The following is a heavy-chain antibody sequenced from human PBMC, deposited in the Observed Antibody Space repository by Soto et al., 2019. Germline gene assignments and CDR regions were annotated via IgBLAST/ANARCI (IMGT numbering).Heavy chain of an antibody. V-gene: IGHV3-21*01. J-gene: IGHJ6*02. Sequence: GGALIXSCSASLFTFIIYSINLVRHAPGKGLEWVSSISSSSSYIYYADSVKGRFTISRDNAKNSPYLQMNSLRAEDTAVYYCERGRGSSGKNYYGMDVWGQGTTVTVSS. CDR2: ISSSSSYI. D-gene: IGHD3-3*01. CDR1: LFTFIIYS. CDR3: ERGRGSSGKNYYGMDV.